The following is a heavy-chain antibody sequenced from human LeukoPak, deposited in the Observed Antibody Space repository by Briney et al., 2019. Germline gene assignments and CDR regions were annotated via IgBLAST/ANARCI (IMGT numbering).Heavy chain of an antibody. CDR2: IFYSGRA. CDR3: ARDRGGRTGYASGYFDF. D-gene: IGHD5-12*01. Sequence: PSETLSLTCAVSSYSISSGYYWDWIRQPPGKGLEWIGTIFYSGRAYYNPSLKSRVTMSVDTSKNHFSLKLTSVTAADTAVCFCARDRGGRTGYASGYFDFWGQGTLVTVSS. CDR1: SYSISSGYY. V-gene: IGHV4-38-2*01. J-gene: IGHJ4*02.